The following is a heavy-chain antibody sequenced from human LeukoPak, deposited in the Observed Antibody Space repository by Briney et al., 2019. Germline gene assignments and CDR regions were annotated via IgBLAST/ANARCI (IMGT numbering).Heavy chain of an antibody. CDR3: ARDPGGNAFDI. CDR1: GFTFSSYA. V-gene: IGHV4-39*07. D-gene: IGHD1-14*01. Sequence: GSLRLSCGVSGFTFSSYAVHWIRQPPGKGLEWIGSIYYSGSTYYNPSLKSRDTISVDTSKNQFSLKLSSVTAADTAVYYCARDPGGNAFDIWGQGTMVTVSS. CDR2: IYYSGST. J-gene: IGHJ3*02.